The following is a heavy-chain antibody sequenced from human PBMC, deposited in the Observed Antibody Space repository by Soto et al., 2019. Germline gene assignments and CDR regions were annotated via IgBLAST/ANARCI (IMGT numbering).Heavy chain of an antibody. CDR2: INPSGST. CDR1: GGSFSGYY. V-gene: IGHV4-34*01. CDR3: AGVGQNYDLDY. J-gene: IGHJ4*02. D-gene: IGHD1-7*01. Sequence: VQLQQLGAGLLKPSETLSLTCAVYGGSFSGYYWSWIRQPPGKGLEWIGGINPSGSTNYNPSLKSRVSTSADTSKNQFARKLSSVTAADTAVYYCAGVGQNYDLDYWGQGPLVTVSS.